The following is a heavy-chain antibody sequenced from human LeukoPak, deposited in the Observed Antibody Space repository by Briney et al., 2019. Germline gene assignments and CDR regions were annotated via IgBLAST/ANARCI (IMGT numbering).Heavy chain of an antibody. CDR1: GGSFSGNY. CDR2: INHSGST. V-gene: IGHV4-34*01. D-gene: IGHD1-26*01. Sequence: SETLSLTCAVYGGSFSGNYWNWIRQSPGKGLEWIGEINHSGSTNYNPSLKSRVTISIDKSKNQFSLKLSSMTAADTAVYYCARGLVIAVTGWGQWELPPAGHDSWGQGTLVTVSS. J-gene: IGHJ4*02. CDR3: ARGLVIAVTGWGQWELPPAGHDS.